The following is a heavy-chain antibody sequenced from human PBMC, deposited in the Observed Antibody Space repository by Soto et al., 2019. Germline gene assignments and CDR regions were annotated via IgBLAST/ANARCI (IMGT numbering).Heavy chain of an antibody. CDR3: ARVAGAKTSAAAGISWFDP. J-gene: IGHJ5*01. D-gene: IGHD6-13*01. V-gene: IGHV6-1*01. Sequence: PSQTLSLTCAISGDSVSSNSAAWNWIRQSPSRGLEWLGRTYYRSKWYNDYAASVKSRITINPDTSKNQFSLQLNSVTPEDTAVYYCARVAGAKTSAAAGISWFDPWGQGTLVTVSS. CDR1: GDSVSSNSAA. CDR2: TYYRSKWYN.